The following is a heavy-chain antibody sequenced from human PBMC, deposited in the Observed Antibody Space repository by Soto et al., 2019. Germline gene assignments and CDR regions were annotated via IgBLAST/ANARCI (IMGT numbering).Heavy chain of an antibody. Sequence: PGGSLRLSCAASGFTFSTFSISWVRQAPWKGMEWVSAISGSGVTTYNADSVKGRFTISRDNSKNTLYLQMNSLRAEDTAVYFSAKYCDSDSYGYYYPGRSQTYLGMDVWGLGTTVTVCS. CDR1: GFTFSTFS. D-gene: IGHD3-22*01. CDR3: AKYCDSDSYGYYYPGRSQTYLGMDV. V-gene: IGHV3-23*01. CDR2: ISGSGVTT. J-gene: IGHJ6*02.